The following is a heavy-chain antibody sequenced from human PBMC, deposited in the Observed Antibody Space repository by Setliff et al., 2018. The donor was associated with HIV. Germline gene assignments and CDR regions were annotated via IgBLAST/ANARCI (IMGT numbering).Heavy chain of an antibody. V-gene: IGHV3-7*03. J-gene: IGHJ5*02. CDR2: IGPGGVEK. CDR3: VKDIKAGPYYFGSGNYYDEGQSVS. D-gene: IGHD3-10*01. Sequence: GGSLRLSCAASGFTFSSYRMVWVRQTPEKGLEWLAAIGPGGVEKHYVDSMMGRFTISRDNPKNSLYLQMNSLRPEDTALYYCVKDIKAGPYYFGSGNYYDEGQSVSWGQGTLVTVSS. CDR1: GFTFSSYR.